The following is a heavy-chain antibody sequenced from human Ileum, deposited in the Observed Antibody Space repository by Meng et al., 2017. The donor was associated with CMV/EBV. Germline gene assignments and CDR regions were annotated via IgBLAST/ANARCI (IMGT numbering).Heavy chain of an antibody. V-gene: IGHV3-13*01. CDR3: AGGPLNYYAMDV. J-gene: IGHJ6*02. CDR1: GFTLTSYD. CDR2: IGIAGDK. Sequence: GESLKISCAASGFTLTSYDMHWVRQVTGKGLEWVSLIGIAGDKYSRDSVKGRFTTSRDNARNFMYLQMDSLRAEDTGVYYCAGGPLNYYAMDVWGQGTTVTVSS.